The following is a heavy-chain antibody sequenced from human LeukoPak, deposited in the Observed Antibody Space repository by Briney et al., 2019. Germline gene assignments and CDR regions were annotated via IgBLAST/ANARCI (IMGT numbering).Heavy chain of an antibody. J-gene: IGHJ4*02. D-gene: IGHD3-22*01. Sequence: PGGSLRLSCAASGFTFSSYAMHWVRQAPGKGLEGVAVIPYDGSNKYYADSVKGRFTISRDNSNNTLYLQMNSLRAEDTAVYYCARGDYDSSGYYFFDYWGQGTLVTVSS. CDR3: ARGDYDSSGYYFFDY. CDR2: IPYDGSNK. V-gene: IGHV3-30*04. CDR1: GFTFSSYA.